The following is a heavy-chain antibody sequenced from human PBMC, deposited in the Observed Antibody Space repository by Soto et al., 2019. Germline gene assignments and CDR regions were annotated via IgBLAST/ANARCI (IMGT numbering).Heavy chain of an antibody. Sequence: GGSLILSCAASGFTFSSYAMSWVRQAPGKGLEWVSAISGSGGSTYYADSVKGRFTISRDNSKNTLYLQMNSLRAEDTAVYYCAKGPLTSSSWCIDYWGQGTLVTVSS. J-gene: IGHJ4*02. CDR1: GFTFSSYA. D-gene: IGHD6-13*01. CDR2: ISGSGGST. CDR3: AKGPLTSSSWCIDY. V-gene: IGHV3-23*01.